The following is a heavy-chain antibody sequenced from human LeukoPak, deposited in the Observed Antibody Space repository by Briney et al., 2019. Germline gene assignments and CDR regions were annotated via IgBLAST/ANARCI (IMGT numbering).Heavy chain of an antibody. J-gene: IGHJ5*02. CDR2: IYYSGST. V-gene: IGHV4-31*03. CDR1: GGSISSGDYY. D-gene: IGHD6-19*01. CDR3: ARVIDTTGWYGWFDP. Sequence: SETLSLTCTVSGGSISSGDYYWRWVRQHQGKGLEWIRYIYYSGSTYYNPSLKSRVSISVDTSKNQFSLKLSTVTAADTAVYYCARVIDTTGWYGWFDPWGQGTLVTVSS.